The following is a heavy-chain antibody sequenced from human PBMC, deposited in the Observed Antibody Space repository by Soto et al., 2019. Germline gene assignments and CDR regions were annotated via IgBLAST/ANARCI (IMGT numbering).Heavy chain of an antibody. V-gene: IGHV4-59*08. CDR3: ARQGGLFEDFDY. D-gene: IGHD3-22*01. Sequence: QVQLQESGPGLVKPSETLSLTCTVSGGSISSYYWSWIRQPPGKGLEWIGYIYYSGSTNYNPSLKSRVTISVDTSKNQFSLKLSSVTAADTAVYYCARQGGLFEDFDYWGQGTLVTVSS. CDR2: IYYSGST. CDR1: GGSISSYY. J-gene: IGHJ4*02.